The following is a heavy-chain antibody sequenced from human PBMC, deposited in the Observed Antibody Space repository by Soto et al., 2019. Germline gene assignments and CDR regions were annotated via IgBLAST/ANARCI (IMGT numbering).Heavy chain of an antibody. Sequence: GGSLRLSCAASGFTLSSYAMNWVRQAPGKGLEWVSATSGSGGSTYYSDSVKGRFTISRDNAKISLYLQMNSLRAEDTAVYYCARDLVVTSNVPPLKYYYYGMDVWGQGTTVTVSS. CDR3: ARDLVVTSNVPPLKYYYYGMDV. D-gene: IGHD3-16*01. J-gene: IGHJ6*02. CDR1: GFTLSSYA. CDR2: TSGSGGST. V-gene: IGHV3-23*01.